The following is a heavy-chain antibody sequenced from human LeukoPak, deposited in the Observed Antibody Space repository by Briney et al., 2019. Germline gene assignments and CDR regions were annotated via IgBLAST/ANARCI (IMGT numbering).Heavy chain of an antibody. J-gene: IGHJ4*02. D-gene: IGHD6-6*01. Sequence: QPGGSLRLSCAASGFIFSSYWMYWVRQAPGKGLEWVSVISGSGDNTYYADSVKGRFTISRDNSKNMLYLQMNSLRAEDTAVYYCAKWKYSNSGIDDYWGQGTLVTVSS. CDR2: ISGSGDNT. CDR1: GFIFSSYW. V-gene: IGHV3-23*01. CDR3: AKWKYSNSGIDDY.